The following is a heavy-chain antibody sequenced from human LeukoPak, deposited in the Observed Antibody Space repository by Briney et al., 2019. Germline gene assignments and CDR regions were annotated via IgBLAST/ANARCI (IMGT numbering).Heavy chain of an antibody. J-gene: IGHJ4*02. D-gene: IGHD3-22*01. CDR1: GGSSSSSSYY. Sequence: SETLSLTCTVSGGSSSSSSYYWGWIRQPPGKGLEWIGSVYYSGSTYYSPSLKSRVTISVDMSKNQFSLKLSSVTAADTAVYYCASLKYHYDSSGYYLDHWGQGTLVTVSS. V-gene: IGHV4-39*01. CDR3: ASLKYHYDSSGYYLDH. CDR2: VYYSGST.